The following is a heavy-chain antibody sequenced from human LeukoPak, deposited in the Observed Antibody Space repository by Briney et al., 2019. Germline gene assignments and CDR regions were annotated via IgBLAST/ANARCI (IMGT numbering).Heavy chain of an antibody. Sequence: SETLSLTCTVSGGSISSGSYYWGWIRQPPGKGLEWIGSIYHSGSTYYNPSLKSRVTTSVDTSKNQFSLKLSSVTAADTAVYYCARGSSGSFDYWGQGTLVTVSS. CDR1: GGSISSGSYY. CDR2: IYHSGST. V-gene: IGHV4-39*07. J-gene: IGHJ4*02. D-gene: IGHD3-22*01. CDR3: ARGSSGSFDY.